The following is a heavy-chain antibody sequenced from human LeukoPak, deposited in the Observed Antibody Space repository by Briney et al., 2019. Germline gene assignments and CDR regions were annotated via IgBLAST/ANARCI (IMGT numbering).Heavy chain of an antibody. J-gene: IGHJ4*02. Sequence: SETLSLTCAVYGGSFSGYYWSWIRQPPGKGLEWIGEINHSGSTNYNPSLKSRVTISVDTSKNQFSLKLSSVTAADTAVYYCARQYYNILTGYCPPGYWGQGTLVTVSS. CDR3: ARQYYNILTGYCPPGY. CDR2: INHSGST. V-gene: IGHV4-34*01. CDR1: GGSFSGYY. D-gene: IGHD3-9*01.